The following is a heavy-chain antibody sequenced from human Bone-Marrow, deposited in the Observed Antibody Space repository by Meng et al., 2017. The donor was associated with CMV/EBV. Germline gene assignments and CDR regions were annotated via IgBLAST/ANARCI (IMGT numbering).Heavy chain of an antibody. J-gene: IGHJ4*02. V-gene: IGHV4-39*07. CDR2: IRYTESA. CDR3: ARDVLWFGELLDY. CDR1: GDSISSSTYY. Sequence: SETLSLTCTVSGDSISSSTYYWGWIRLAPGKGLEWIGSIRYTESAHYNPSLQSRVTISVDTSKNQFSLKLSSVTAADTAVYYCARDVLWFGELLDYWGQGTLVTVSS. D-gene: IGHD3-10*01.